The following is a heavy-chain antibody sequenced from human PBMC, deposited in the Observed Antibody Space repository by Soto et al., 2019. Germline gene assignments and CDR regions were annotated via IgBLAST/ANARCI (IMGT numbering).Heavy chain of an antibody. Sequence: QVQLVQSGAEAKQSGASVKVSCKASGYDFTAYDINWVRQASGQGLDWMGWMNPINGATGTARRFQGRVSLSRNTATGTAYLELTSLRSDDTAVYYCGRGPSPRAPAGGTPYYYAMDVWGQGTTVTVSS. J-gene: IGHJ6*02. CDR1: GYDFTAYD. D-gene: IGHD6-13*01. CDR3: GRGPSPRAPAGGTPYYYAMDV. CDR2: MNPINGAT. V-gene: IGHV1-8*02.